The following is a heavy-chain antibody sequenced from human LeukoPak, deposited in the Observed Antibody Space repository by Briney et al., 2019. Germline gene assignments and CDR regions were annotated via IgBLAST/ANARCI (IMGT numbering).Heavy chain of an antibody. D-gene: IGHD6-19*01. CDR1: GGSISSGGYY. CDR2: IYYSGST. V-gene: IGHV4-31*03. J-gene: IGHJ5*02. Sequence: SETLSLTCTVSGGSISSGGYYWSWIRQHPGKGLEWIGYIYYSGSTYHNPSLKSRVTISVDTSKNQFSLKLSSVTAADTAVYYCARGKYSSGWYREDWFDPWGQGTLVTVSS. CDR3: ARGKYSSGWYREDWFDP.